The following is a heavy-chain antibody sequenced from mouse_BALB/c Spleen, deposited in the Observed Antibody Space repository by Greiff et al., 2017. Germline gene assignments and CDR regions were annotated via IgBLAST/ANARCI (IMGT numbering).Heavy chain of an antibody. Sequence: DVKLVESGGGLVKPGGSLKLSCAASGFTFSSYAMSWVRQSPEKRLEWVAEISSGGSYTYYPDTVTGRFTISRDNAKNTLYLEMSSLRSEDTAMYYCARELTGWFAYWGQGTLVTVSA. J-gene: IGHJ3*01. CDR1: GFTFSSYA. CDR3: ARELTGWFAY. D-gene: IGHD4-1*01. V-gene: IGHV5-9-4*01. CDR2: ISSGGSYT.